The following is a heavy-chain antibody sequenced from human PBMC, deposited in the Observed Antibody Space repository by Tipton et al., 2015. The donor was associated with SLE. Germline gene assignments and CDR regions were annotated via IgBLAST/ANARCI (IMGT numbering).Heavy chain of an antibody. CDR1: GFTFPNYW. CDR2: LSTDGSFT. CDR3: ARAPTISVAGTTDPFGMDV. Sequence: SLRLSCAASGFTFPNYWMHWVRQAPGKGLVWVSRLSTDGSFTTYADSVKGRLTISRDNAKNTLYLQMRSLGVEDTGIYYCARAPTISVAGTTDPFGMDVWGPGTRVTVSS. D-gene: IGHD6-19*01. J-gene: IGHJ6*02. V-gene: IGHV3-74*01.